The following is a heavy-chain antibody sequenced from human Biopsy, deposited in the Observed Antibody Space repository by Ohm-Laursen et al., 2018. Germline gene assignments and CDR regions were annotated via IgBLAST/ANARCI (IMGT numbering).Heavy chain of an antibody. CDR2: ISAYNGNT. V-gene: IGHV1-18*01. CDR1: GYTFSTYG. Sequence: GSSVKVSCKASGYTFSTYGISWVRQAPGQGLEWMGWISAYNGNTKYAQKLQGRVTMTTDTSTSTAYMDLRSLRSDDTAVYYCATGYYYDSSGSYPSFDHWSPGTLVTVSS. J-gene: IGHJ4*02. CDR3: ATGYYYDSSGSYPSFDH. D-gene: IGHD3-22*01.